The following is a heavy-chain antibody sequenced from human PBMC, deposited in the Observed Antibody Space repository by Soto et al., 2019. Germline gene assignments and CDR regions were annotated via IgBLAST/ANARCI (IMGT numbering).Heavy chain of an antibody. D-gene: IGHD6-19*01. Sequence: GESLRPSCAASVFTCSSYGMHWCRQAPGKGLEWVAVIWYDGSNKYYADSVKGRFTISRDNSKNTLYLQMNSLRAEDTAVYYCARVRSSGIYYGMDVWGQGTTVTVSS. J-gene: IGHJ6*02. CDR1: VFTCSSYG. V-gene: IGHV3-33*01. CDR3: ARVRSSGIYYGMDV. CDR2: IWYDGSNK.